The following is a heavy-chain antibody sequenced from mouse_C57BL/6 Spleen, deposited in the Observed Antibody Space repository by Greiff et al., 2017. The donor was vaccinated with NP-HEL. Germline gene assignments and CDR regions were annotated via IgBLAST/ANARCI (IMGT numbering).Heavy chain of an antibody. D-gene: IGHD3-2*01. CDR2: INPSTGGT. J-gene: IGHJ2*01. CDR1: GYSFTGYY. V-gene: IGHV1-42*01. Sequence: VQLQQSGPELVKPGASVKISCKASGYSFTGYYMNWVKQSPEKSLEWIGEINPSTGGTTYNQKFKAKATLTVDKSSSTAYMQLKSLTSEDSAVYYCARDRVYFDYWGQGTTLTVSS. CDR3: ARDRVYFDY.